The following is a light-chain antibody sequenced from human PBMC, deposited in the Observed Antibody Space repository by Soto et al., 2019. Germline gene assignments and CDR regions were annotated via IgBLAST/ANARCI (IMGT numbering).Light chain of an antibody. CDR3: QQANRFPRGT. J-gene: IGKJ3*01. Sequence: IPLTQSTASLSESAGDSGTITCRASQSIXRYLNWYEQKSGKATKLLSSAESSLQSGVPSRFRGSGSGKDFTLTISSLQPEYFATYYCQQANRFPRGTFGPGTKVDI. V-gene: IGKV1-39*01. CDR2: AES. CDR1: QSIXRY.